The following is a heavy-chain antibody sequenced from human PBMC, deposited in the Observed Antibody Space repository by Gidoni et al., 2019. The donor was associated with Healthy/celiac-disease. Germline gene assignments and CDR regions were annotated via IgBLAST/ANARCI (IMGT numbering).Heavy chain of an antibody. V-gene: IGHV1-46*03. D-gene: IGHD3-3*01. Sequence: QVQLVQSGAEVKKPGASVKVSCKASGYTFTSYYMHWVRQAPGQGLEWMGIINPSGGSTSYAQKFQGRVTMTRDTSTSTVYMELSSLRSEDTAVYYCARVTAIFGVVQALDYWGQGTLVTVSS. CDR3: ARVTAIFGVVQALDY. CDR1: GYTFTSYY. J-gene: IGHJ4*02. CDR2: INPSGGST.